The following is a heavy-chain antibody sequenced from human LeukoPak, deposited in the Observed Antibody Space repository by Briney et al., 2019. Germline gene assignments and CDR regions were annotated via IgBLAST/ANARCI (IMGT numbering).Heavy chain of an antibody. CDR1: GFTFSSYG. V-gene: IGHV3-30*03. CDR3: AQWDTVTTSEDY. D-gene: IGHD4-11*01. Sequence: GGSLRLSCAASGFTFSSYGMHWVRQAPGKGLEWVAVISYDGSNKYYADSGKGRFTISRDNSKNTLYLQMNSLRAEDTAVYYCAQWDTVTTSEDYWGQETLVTVSS. J-gene: IGHJ4*02. CDR2: ISYDGSNK.